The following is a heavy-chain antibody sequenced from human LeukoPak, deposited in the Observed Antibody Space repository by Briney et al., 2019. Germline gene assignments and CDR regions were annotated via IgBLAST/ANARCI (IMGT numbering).Heavy chain of an antibody. CDR1: GFTFSSYS. Sequence: GGSLRLSCAASGFTFSSYSMNWVRQAPGKGLEWVSYISSSSSTIYYADSVKGRFTISRDNARNSLYLQMNSLRAEDTAVYYCARDLDTGVVTGGDYYYGMDVWGQGTTVTVSS. J-gene: IGHJ6*02. CDR2: ISSSSSTI. V-gene: IGHV3-48*04. D-gene: IGHD5-18*01. CDR3: ARDLDTGVVTGGDYYYGMDV.